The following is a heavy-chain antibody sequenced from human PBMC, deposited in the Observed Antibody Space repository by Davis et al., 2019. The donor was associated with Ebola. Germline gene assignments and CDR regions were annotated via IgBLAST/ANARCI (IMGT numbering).Heavy chain of an antibody. CDR2: IYYNGRT. Sequence: SETLSLTCSVSGGSISSGTYYWGWVRQPPGKGLEWIGAIYYNGRTYYKSSLEGRVTISLDTSKNQFSLKLRSVTAGDTAIYFCTRDRHDSRAYGFWGQGTLVSVSS. V-gene: IGHV4-39*07. CDR1: GGSISSGTYY. D-gene: IGHD3-16*01. CDR3: TRDRHDSRAYGF. J-gene: IGHJ4*02.